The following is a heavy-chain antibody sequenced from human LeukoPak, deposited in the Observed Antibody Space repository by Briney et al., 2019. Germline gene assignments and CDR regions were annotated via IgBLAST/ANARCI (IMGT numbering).Heavy chain of an antibody. V-gene: IGHV4-34*01. J-gene: IGHJ6*03. CDR3: ARDFSSSSTVYYYYYMDV. D-gene: IGHD6-6*01. CDR2: INHSGST. CDR1: GGSFSGYY. Sequence: SETLSLTCAVYGGSFSGYYWSWIRQPPGKGLEWIGEINHSGSTNYNPSLKSRVTISVDTSKNQFSLKLSSVTAADTAIYYCARDFSSSSTVYYYYYMDVWGKGTTVTVSS.